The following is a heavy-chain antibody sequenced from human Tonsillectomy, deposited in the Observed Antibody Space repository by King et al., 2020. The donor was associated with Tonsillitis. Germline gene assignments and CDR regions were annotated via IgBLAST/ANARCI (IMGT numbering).Heavy chain of an antibody. D-gene: IGHD3-16*01. Sequence: VQLVESGGGVVQPGRSLRLSCAASGFTFSSYAMHWVRQAQGKGLEWVAVISYDGSKKYYAYSVKGRFTISRDNSKNTLYLKMNSLRAEETAVYYCARDDDDSQFDYWGQGTLVTVSS. CDR1: GFTFSSYA. CDR3: ARDDDDSQFDY. J-gene: IGHJ4*02. V-gene: IGHV3-30-3*01. CDR2: ISYDGSKK.